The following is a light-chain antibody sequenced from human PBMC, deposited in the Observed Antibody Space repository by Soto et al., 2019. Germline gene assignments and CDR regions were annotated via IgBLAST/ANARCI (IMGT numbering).Light chain of an antibody. V-gene: IGKV3-11*01. CDR3: QQRSNWLT. Sequence: ELVCTQSPAARSVSPLERATLSGRASQSVSSYLAWYQQKPGQAPRLLIYDASNRATGIPARFSGSGSGTDFTLTISSLEPEDFAVYYCQQRSNWLTFGQGTRLEIK. CDR1: QSVSSY. CDR2: DAS. J-gene: IGKJ5*01.